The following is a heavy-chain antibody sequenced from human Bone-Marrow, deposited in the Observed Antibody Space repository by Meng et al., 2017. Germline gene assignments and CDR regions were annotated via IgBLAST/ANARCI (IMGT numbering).Heavy chain of an antibody. Sequence: QRQHVGAGLFQPSETLALACVVSGVSLSESYWSWIRQPPGKGLEWIGEINHSGNTNYNPSLESRATISVDTSQNNLSLKLSSVTAADSAVYYCARGPTTMAHDFDYWGQGTLVTVSS. V-gene: IGHV4-34*01. D-gene: IGHD4-11*01. J-gene: IGHJ4*02. CDR3: ARGPTTMAHDFDY. CDR1: GVSLSESY. CDR2: INHSGNT.